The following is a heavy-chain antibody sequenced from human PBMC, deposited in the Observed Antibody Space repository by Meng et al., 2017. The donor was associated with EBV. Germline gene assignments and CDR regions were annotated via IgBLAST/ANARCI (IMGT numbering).Heavy chain of an antibody. CDR3: AHIIAARPFDY. CDR1: GFSLSTRGVG. D-gene: IGHD6-6*01. Sequence: QLTLKESGPTLVKPTQTLTLTCTFSGFSLSTRGVGVGWIRQPPGKALEWLALIYWDDDKRYSPSLKSRLTITKGTSKNQVVLTMTNMDPVDAATYYCAHIIAARPFDYWGQGTLVTVSS. J-gene: IGHJ4*02. V-gene: IGHV2-5*02. CDR2: IYWDDDK.